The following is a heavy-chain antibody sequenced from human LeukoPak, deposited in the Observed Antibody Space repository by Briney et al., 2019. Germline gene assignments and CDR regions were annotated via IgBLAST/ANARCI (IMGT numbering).Heavy chain of an antibody. Sequence: GGSLRRFCAASGVMFPSYWMTWVRQAPGKGLEWVANIKQDGSEKYYVDSVKGRFTISRDNAKNSVYLQMNSLRAEDTAVYYCARRHHFGFLDSWGQGTLVTVSS. D-gene: IGHD3-10*01. CDR2: IKQDGSEK. CDR1: GVMFPSYW. CDR3: ARRHHFGFLDS. V-gene: IGHV3-7*04. J-gene: IGHJ4*02.